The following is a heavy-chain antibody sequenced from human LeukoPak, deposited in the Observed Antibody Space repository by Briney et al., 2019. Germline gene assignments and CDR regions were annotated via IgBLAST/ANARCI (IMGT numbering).Heavy chain of an antibody. V-gene: IGHV4-34*01. Sequence: PSETLSLTCAVYGGSFSGYYWSWIRQPPGKGLEWIGEINHSGSTNYNPSLKSRVTISVDTSKNQFSLKLSSVTAADTAVYYCAREPGTTWYFDYWGQGTLVTVFS. D-gene: IGHD1-7*01. J-gene: IGHJ4*02. CDR3: AREPGTTWYFDY. CDR1: GGSFSGYY. CDR2: INHSGST.